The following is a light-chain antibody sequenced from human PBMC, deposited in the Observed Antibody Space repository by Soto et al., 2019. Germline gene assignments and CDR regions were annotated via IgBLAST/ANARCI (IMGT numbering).Light chain of an antibody. V-gene: IGLV2-14*01. Sequence: QSALTQPASVSGSPGQSIAISCTGTSNDVGGYNYVSWYQQHPGKAPKFMIYDVNNRPSGVSDRFSGSKSGNTASLTISGLQAEDEADYYCSSYASSGTRVFGTGTKLTVL. CDR3: SSYASSGTRV. J-gene: IGLJ1*01. CDR1: SNDVGGYNY. CDR2: DVN.